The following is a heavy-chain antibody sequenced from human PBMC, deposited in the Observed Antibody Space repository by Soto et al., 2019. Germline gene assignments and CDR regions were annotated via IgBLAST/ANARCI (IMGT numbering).Heavy chain of an antibody. J-gene: IGHJ6*02. CDR2: IYYSGST. D-gene: IGHD3-9*01. Sequence: SETLSLTCTVSGGSISSSSYYWGWIRQPPGKGLEWIGSIYYSGSTYYNPSLKSRVTISVDTSKNQFSLKLSSVTAADTAVYYCASTELLRYFPAYYYYYGMDVWGQGTTVTVSS. CDR3: ASTELLRYFPAYYYYYGMDV. CDR1: GGSISSSSYY. V-gene: IGHV4-39*01.